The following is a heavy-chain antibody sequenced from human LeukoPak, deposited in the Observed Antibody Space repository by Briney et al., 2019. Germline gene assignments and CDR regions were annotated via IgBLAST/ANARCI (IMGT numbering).Heavy chain of an antibody. CDR2: ISYDGSNK. D-gene: IGHD3-10*01. Sequence: GGSLRLSCAASGFTFSSYAMHWVRQAPGKGLEWVAVISYDGSNKYYADSVKGRFTISRDNSKNTLYLQMNSLRADDTALYYCAREGSSHDAFDIWGQGTMVTVSS. J-gene: IGHJ3*02. V-gene: IGHV3-30-3*01. CDR3: AREGSSHDAFDI. CDR1: GFTFSSYA.